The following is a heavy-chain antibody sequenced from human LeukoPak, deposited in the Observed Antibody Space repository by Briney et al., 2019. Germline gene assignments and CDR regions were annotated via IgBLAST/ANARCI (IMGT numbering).Heavy chain of an antibody. CDR2: INHSGST. J-gene: IGHJ4*02. CDR3: ARDPRWELLRLDY. CDR1: GGSFSGYY. D-gene: IGHD1-26*01. Sequence: SETLSLTCAVYGGSFSGYYWSWIRQPPGKGLEWIGEINHSGSTNYNPSLKSRVTISVDTSKNQFSLKLSSVTAADTAVYYCARDPRWELLRLDYWGQGTLVTVSS. V-gene: IGHV4-34*01.